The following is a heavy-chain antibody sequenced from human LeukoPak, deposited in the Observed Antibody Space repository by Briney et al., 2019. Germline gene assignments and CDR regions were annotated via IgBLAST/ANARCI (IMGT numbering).Heavy chain of an antibody. V-gene: IGHV4-61*02. D-gene: IGHD5-18*01. CDR2: IYTSGST. CDR3: ARVRIQLFWFDP. J-gene: IGHJ5*02. CDR1: GGSISSGSYY. Sequence: SQTLSLTCTVSGGSISSGSYYWRWIRQPAGTGLEWIGRIYTSGSTNYNPSLKSRVTISVDTSKNQFSLKLSSVTAADTAVYYCARVRIQLFWFDPWGQGTLVTVSS.